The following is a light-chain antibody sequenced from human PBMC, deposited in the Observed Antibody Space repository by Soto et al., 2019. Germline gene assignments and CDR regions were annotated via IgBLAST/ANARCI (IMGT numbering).Light chain of an antibody. CDR2: EVT. CDR3: SSYAGSDNVV. CDR1: SSDVGSYSY. J-gene: IGLJ2*01. Sequence: QSALTQPPSASGSPGQSVTISCTGTSSDVGSYSYVSWYQQHPGKAPKVMIYEVTKRPSGVPDRFSGSKSDNTASLTVSGLQAEDEAYYYCSSYAGSDNVVFGGGTKLTVL. V-gene: IGLV2-8*01.